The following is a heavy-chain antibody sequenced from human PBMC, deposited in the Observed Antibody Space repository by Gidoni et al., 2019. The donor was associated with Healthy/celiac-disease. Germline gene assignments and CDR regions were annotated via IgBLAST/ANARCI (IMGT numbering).Heavy chain of an antibody. CDR2: INHSGST. CDR1: GGSFSGYY. CDR3: ARGRRWFLKDAFDI. J-gene: IGHJ3*02. D-gene: IGHD2-15*01. V-gene: IGHV4-34*01. Sequence: QVQLQQWGAGLLKPSVTLSLTCSVYGGSFSGYYWSWIRQPPGKGLEWIGEINHSGSTNYNPSLKSRVTISVDTSKNQFSLKLSSVTAADTAVYYCARGRRWFLKDAFDIWGQGTMVTVSS.